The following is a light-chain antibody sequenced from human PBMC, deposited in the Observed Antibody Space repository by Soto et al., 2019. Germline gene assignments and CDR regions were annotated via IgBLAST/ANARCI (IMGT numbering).Light chain of an antibody. CDR1: QSISSW. CDR3: QQYNSYST. V-gene: IGKV1-5*01. J-gene: IGKJ1*01. Sequence: DIPMTQSPSTLSASVGDRVTITCRASQSISSWLAWYQQKPGKAPKLLIYDASSLESGVPSRFSGSGSGTEFTLTISSLQPDDFETYYCQQYNSYSTFGQGTKVEIK. CDR2: DAS.